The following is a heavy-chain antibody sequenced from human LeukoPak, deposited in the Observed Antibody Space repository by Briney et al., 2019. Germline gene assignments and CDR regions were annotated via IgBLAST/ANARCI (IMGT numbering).Heavy chain of an antibody. CDR1: GYTFTGYY. V-gene: IGHV1-2*02. D-gene: IGHD3-3*01. J-gene: IGHJ5*02. CDR3: ARASIWSGYYIYWFDP. CDR2: INPNSGGT. Sequence: ASVKVSCKASGYTFTGYYMHWVRQAPGQGLEWMGWINPNSGGTNYAQKFQGRVTMTRDTSISTAYMELSRLRFDDTAVYYCARASIWSGYYIYWFDPWGQGTLVTVSS.